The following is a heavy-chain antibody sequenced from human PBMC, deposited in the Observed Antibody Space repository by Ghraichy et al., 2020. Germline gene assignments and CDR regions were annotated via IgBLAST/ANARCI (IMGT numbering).Heavy chain of an antibody. J-gene: IGHJ4*02. CDR2: INHSGST. CDR3: ARGRYSYGYSYFDY. Sequence: SATLSLTCAVYGGSFSGYYWSWIRQPPGKGLEWIGEINHSGSTNYNPSLKSRVTISVDTSKNQFSLKLSSVTAADTAVYYCARGRYSYGYSYFDYWGQGTLVTVSS. V-gene: IGHV4-34*01. D-gene: IGHD5-18*01. CDR1: GGSFSGYY.